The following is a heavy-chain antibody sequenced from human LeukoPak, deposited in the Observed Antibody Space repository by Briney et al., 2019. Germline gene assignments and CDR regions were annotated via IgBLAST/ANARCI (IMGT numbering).Heavy chain of an antibody. CDR1: GFTFSSYA. Sequence: GGSLRLSCAASGFTFSSYAMSWVRQAPGKGLEWVSAISGSGGSTYYADSVKGWFTISRDNSKNTLYLQMNSLRAEDTAVYYCALPYVWGSYGVDYWGQGTLVTVSS. CDR3: ALPYVWGSYGVDY. CDR2: ISGSGGST. V-gene: IGHV3-23*01. D-gene: IGHD3-16*01. J-gene: IGHJ4*02.